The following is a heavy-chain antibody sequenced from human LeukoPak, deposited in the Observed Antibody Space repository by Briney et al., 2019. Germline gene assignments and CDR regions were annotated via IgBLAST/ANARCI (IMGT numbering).Heavy chain of an antibody. CDR3: ARGNRGRDAFDI. J-gene: IGHJ3*02. D-gene: IGHD1-14*01. CDR1: GGSISSSSYY. CDR2: IYYSGST. Sequence: SETLSLTCTVSGGSISSSSYYWGWIRQPPGKGLEWIGSIYYSGSTYYNPSLKSRVTISVDTSKNQFSLKLSSVTAADTAVYYCARGNRGRDAFDIWGQGTMVTVSS. V-gene: IGHV4-39*07.